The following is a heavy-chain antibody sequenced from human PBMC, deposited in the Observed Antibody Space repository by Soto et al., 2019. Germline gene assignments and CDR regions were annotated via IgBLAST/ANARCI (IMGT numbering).Heavy chain of an antibody. Sequence: SETLSLTCTVSGGSLSSYYWSWIRQPPGKGLEWIGYIYYSGSTNYNPSLKSRVTISVDTSKNQFSLKLSSVTAADTAVYYCARDRVERGYCSGGSCYSPYYYSGMDVWGQGTTVNVSS. CDR1: GGSLSSYY. CDR3: ARDRVERGYCSGGSCYSPYYYSGMDV. V-gene: IGHV4-59*01. J-gene: IGHJ6*02. D-gene: IGHD2-15*01. CDR2: IYYSGST.